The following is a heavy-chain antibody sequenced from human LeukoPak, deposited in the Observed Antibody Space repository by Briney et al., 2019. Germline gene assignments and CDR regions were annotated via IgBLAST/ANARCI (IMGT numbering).Heavy chain of an antibody. CDR1: GFTFSSYS. CDR3: AREYCSSTSCHRAFDI. V-gene: IGHV3-21*01. Sequence: GGSLRLSCAASGFTFSSYSMNWVRQAPGKGLEWVSSISSSSSYIYYADSVKGRFTISRDNAKNSLYLQMNSLRAEDTAVYYCAREYCSSTSCHRAFDIWGQGTMVTVSS. CDR2: ISSSSSYI. J-gene: IGHJ3*02. D-gene: IGHD2-2*01.